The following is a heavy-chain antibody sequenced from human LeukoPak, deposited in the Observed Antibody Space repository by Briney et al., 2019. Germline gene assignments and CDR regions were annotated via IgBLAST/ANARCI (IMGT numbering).Heavy chain of an antibody. CDR2: INQDGSGK. Sequence: GGSLRLSCAASGFTFSSYWMSWVRQAPGKGLEWVANINQDGSGKEYVDSMKGRFTISRDNARNSLSLQMNSLRAEDTAVYYCARDLLGLSVAGFDYWGQGTLVTVSS. CDR1: GFTFSSYW. J-gene: IGHJ4*02. V-gene: IGHV3-7*01. CDR3: ARDLLGLSVAGFDY. D-gene: IGHD6-19*01.